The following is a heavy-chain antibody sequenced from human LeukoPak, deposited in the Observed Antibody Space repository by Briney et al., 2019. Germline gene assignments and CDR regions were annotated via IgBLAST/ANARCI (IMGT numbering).Heavy chain of an antibody. J-gene: IGHJ3*02. CDR2: FDPEDGET. CDR3: ATGPTSYAAFDI. V-gene: IGHV1-24*01. CDR1: GYTLTELS. D-gene: IGHD4-17*01. Sequence: GASVKVSCKVSGYTLTELSMHWVRQAPGKGLEWMGGFDPEDGETIYAQKFQGRVTMTEDTSTDTAYMELSSLRSEDTAVYYCATGPTSYAAFDIWGQGTMVTDSS.